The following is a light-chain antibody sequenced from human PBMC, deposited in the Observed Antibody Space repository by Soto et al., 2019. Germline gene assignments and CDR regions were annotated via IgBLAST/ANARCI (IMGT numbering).Light chain of an antibody. Sequence: EVVLTQSPDTLSLSPGGSATLSCRASQSVSSYLAWYQQRPGQALRLLIYDVSKRATGISARFSGSGSRTDFTLTITSLEPEDFAIYFCHQRSNWPLTFGGGTKLEIK. V-gene: IGKV3-11*01. CDR1: QSVSSY. CDR2: DVS. CDR3: HQRSNWPLT. J-gene: IGKJ4*01.